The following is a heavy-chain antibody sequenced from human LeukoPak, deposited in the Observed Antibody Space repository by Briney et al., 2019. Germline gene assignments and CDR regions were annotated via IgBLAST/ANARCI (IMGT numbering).Heavy chain of an antibody. Sequence: PGGSLRLSCAASGFIFSTYGMHWVRQAPGKGLVWVSRSKNDGRSTSYADSVKGRFTISRDSAKNSLYLQMNSLRAEDTAIYYCTRVGYIDEGIDYWGQGTLVTVSS. CDR2: SKNDGRST. CDR3: TRVGYIDEGIDY. V-gene: IGHV3-74*01. CDR1: GFIFSTYG. D-gene: IGHD5-24*01. J-gene: IGHJ4*02.